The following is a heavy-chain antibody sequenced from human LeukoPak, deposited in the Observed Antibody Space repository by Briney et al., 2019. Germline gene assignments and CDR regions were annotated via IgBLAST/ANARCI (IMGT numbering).Heavy chain of an antibody. CDR2: ISSSGTTI. Sequence: GGSLRLSCAASGFTFSDYYMSWIRQAPGKGLEWVSYISSSGTTIYYADSVKGRFTISRDNAKNTLNLQMNSLRAEDTAVYYCARDLGQYYDTSDNWFDPWGQGTLVTVSS. D-gene: IGHD3-22*01. J-gene: IGHJ5*02. CDR1: GFTFSDYY. CDR3: ARDLGQYYDTSDNWFDP. V-gene: IGHV3-11*04.